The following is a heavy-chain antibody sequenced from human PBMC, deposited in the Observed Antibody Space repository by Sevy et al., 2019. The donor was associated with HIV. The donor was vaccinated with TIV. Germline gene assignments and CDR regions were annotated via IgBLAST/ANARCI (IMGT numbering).Heavy chain of an antibody. J-gene: IGHJ6*02. CDR3: AKRRVQSGLSGGGANYGWDV. V-gene: IGHV3-7*03. CDR2: INQDGHEK. D-gene: IGHD2-8*02. CDR1: GFSLSNYW. Sequence: GGSLRLSCVASGFSLSNYWMTWVRQAPGKGLEWVANINQDGHEKYYVDSVKGRFTISRDGATLFLQMNSLRAEDTAVYYCAKRRVQSGLSGGGANYGWDVCGQGTTVTVSS.